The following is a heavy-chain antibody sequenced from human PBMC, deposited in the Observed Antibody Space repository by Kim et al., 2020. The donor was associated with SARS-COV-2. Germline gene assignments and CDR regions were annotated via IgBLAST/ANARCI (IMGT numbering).Heavy chain of an antibody. CDR3: ARDPSSSWWGDYYGMDV. CDR2: INSDGSST. D-gene: IGHD6-13*01. Sequence: GGSLRLSCAASGFTFSSYWMHWVRQAPGKGLVWVSRINSDGSSTSYADSVKGRFTISRDNAKNTLYLQMNSLRAEDTAVYYCARDPSSSWWGDYYGMDVWGQGTTVTVSS. V-gene: IGHV3-74*01. J-gene: IGHJ6*02. CDR1: GFTFSSYW.